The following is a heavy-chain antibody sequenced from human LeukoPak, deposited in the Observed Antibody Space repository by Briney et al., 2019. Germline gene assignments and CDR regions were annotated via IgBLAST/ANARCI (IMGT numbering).Heavy chain of an antibody. CDR1: GFTFSSYA. CDR3: TRGYSYGFEPSNHFDY. V-gene: IGHV3-64*01. D-gene: IGHD5-18*01. Sequence: GGSLRLSCAASGFTFSSYAMHWVRQAPGKGLEYVSAISSNGGSTYYANSVKGRFTISRDNSKNTLYLQMGSLRAEDMAVYYCTRGYSYGFEPSNHFDYWGQGTLVTVSS. CDR2: ISSNGGST. J-gene: IGHJ4*02.